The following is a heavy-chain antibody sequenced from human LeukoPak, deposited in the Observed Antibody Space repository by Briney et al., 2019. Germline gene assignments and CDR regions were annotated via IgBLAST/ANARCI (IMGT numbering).Heavy chain of an antibody. J-gene: IGHJ4*02. CDR3: ARQGSGNYLSPVNY. Sequence: SETLSLTCTVSGGSISSRSYYWGWVRQPPGKGLEWIGSIYYTGTTYYNPSLKSRVTISVDTSKNQFSLKLSSVTAADTAVYYCARQGSGNYLSPVNYWGQGTLVTVSS. V-gene: IGHV4-39*01. CDR2: IYYTGTT. D-gene: IGHD1-26*01. CDR1: GGSISSRSYY.